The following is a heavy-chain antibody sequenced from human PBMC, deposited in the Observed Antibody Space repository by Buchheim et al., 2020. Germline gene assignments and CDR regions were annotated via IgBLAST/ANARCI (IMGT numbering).Heavy chain of an antibody. J-gene: IGHJ4*02. D-gene: IGHD3-22*01. Sequence: QVQLQESGPGLVKPSQTLSLTCTASGGSISSSSYYWGWIRQPPGKGLEWIGSIYYSGSTYYNPSLKSRVTISVDTSKNQFSLKLSSVTAADTAVYYCVRTLTYYYDSSGYDYWGQGTL. V-gene: IGHV4-39*01. CDR1: GGSISSSSYY. CDR3: VRTLTYYYDSSGYDY. CDR2: IYYSGST.